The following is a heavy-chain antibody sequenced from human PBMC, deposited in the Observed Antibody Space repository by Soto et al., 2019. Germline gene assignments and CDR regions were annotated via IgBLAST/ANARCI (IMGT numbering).Heavy chain of an antibody. Sequence: PGGSLRLSCAASGFTFSSYAMSWVRQAPGKGLEWVSVISDSGAGTYYAESVKGRFTISRDNSKNTLYLQMNSLRVEDTAVYYCAKLTYSDLWSGSHDSWGQGTLVTVSS. D-gene: IGHD3-3*01. CDR1: GFTFSSYA. J-gene: IGHJ4*02. CDR3: AKLTYSDLWSGSHDS. CDR2: ISDSGAGT. V-gene: IGHV3-23*01.